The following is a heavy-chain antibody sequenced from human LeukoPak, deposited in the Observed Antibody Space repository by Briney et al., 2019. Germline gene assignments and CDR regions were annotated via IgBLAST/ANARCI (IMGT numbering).Heavy chain of an antibody. Sequence: SETLSLTCTVSGVSISSYYWSWIRQPPGKGLEWIGYIYYSGSTNYNPSLKSRVTISVDTSKNRFSLKLSSVTAADTAVYYCASLNWGSTSYYFDYWGQGTLVTVSS. D-gene: IGHD7-27*01. CDR3: ASLNWGSTSYYFDY. CDR1: GVSISSYY. V-gene: IGHV4-59*01. J-gene: IGHJ4*02. CDR2: IYYSGST.